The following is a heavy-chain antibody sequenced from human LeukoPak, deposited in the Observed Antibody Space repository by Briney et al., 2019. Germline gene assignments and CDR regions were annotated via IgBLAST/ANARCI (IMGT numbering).Heavy chain of an antibody. Sequence: GPSLRLSRAASGLTFSSYGMRWVRQAPGKGREWVAFIRYDGSNKYYADSVKGRFTIPRANSKTTLYLQMNSLRAEDTAVYYCAKDYSLSGYSHFDYWGQGTLVTVSS. J-gene: IGHJ4*02. CDR1: GLTFSSYG. D-gene: IGHD3-9*01. CDR2: IRYDGSNK. CDR3: AKDYSLSGYSHFDY. V-gene: IGHV3-30*02.